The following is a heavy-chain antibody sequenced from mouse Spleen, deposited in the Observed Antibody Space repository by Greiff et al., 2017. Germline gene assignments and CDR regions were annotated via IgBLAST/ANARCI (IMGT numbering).Heavy chain of an antibody. J-gene: IGHJ1*03. CDR1: GYTFTSYG. CDR2: IYPRSGNT. V-gene: IGHV1-81*01. CDR3: ARDSYWYFDV. Sequence: VQLQESGAELARPGASVKLSCKASGYTFTSYGISWVKQRTGQGLEWIGEIYPRSGNTYYNEKFKGKATLTADKSSSTAYMELRSLTSEDSAVYFCARDSYWYFDVWGTGTTVTVSS.